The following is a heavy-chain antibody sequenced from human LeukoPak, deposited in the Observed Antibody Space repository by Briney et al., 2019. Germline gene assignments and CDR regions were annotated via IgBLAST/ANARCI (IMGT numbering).Heavy chain of an antibody. V-gene: IGHV1-46*01. D-gene: IGHD2-2*02. CDR2: INPSGGST. J-gene: IGHJ4*02. CDR3: ARGSPPDRYCSSTSCYIY. Sequence: ASVKVSCKASGYTFTSYYMHWVRQAPGRGLEWMGIINPSGGSTSYAQKFQGRVTMTRDTSTSTVYMELSSLRSEDTAVYYCARGSPPDRYCSSTSCYIYWGQGTLVTVSS. CDR1: GYTFTSYY.